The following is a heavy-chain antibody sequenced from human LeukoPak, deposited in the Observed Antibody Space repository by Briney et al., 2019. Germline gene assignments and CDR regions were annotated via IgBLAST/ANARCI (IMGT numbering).Heavy chain of an antibody. V-gene: IGHV1-2*02. J-gene: IGHJ5*02. CDR3: ARDSTIFQYQSPYNWFDP. CDR1: GYTFTGYY. D-gene: IGHD2-2*01. Sequence: ASVKVSCKASGYTFTGYYMHWVRQAPGQGLEWMGWINPNSGGTNYAQKFQGRVTMTRDTSISTAYMELSRLRSDDTAVYYCARDSTIFQYQSPYNWFDPWGQGTLATVSS. CDR2: INPNSGGT.